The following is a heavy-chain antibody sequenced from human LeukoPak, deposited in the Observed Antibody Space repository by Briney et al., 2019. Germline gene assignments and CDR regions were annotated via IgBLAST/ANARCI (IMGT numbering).Heavy chain of an antibody. Sequence: ASVKVSCKASGYTFTSYYMHWVRQAPGQGLEWMGIINSSGGSATYAQKFQDRVTMTRDTSTSTLYMELSSLRSEDTAVYYCARRGYSYGSSYGFDYWGQGTLVTVSS. CDR3: ARRGYSYGSSYGFDY. D-gene: IGHD5-18*01. CDR1: GYTFTSYY. CDR2: INSSGGSA. J-gene: IGHJ4*02. V-gene: IGHV1-46*01.